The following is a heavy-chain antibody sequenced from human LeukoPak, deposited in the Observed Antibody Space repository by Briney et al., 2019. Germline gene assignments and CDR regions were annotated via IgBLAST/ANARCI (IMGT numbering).Heavy chain of an antibody. V-gene: IGHV3-48*01. Sequence: GGSLRLSCAASGFTFSSHSMNWVRQAPGKGLEWLSYITSGSNLIYYADSVKGRFTTSRDNAKNSVYLQMNSLRAEDTAMYYCARGYAYSSGWYGYWGQGTLVTVSS. CDR2: ITSGSNLI. J-gene: IGHJ4*02. CDR3: ARGYAYSSGWYGY. D-gene: IGHD6-19*01. CDR1: GFTFSSHS.